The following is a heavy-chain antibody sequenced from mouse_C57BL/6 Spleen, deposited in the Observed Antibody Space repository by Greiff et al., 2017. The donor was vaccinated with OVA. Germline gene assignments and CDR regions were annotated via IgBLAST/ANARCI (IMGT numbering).Heavy chain of an antibody. V-gene: IGHV1-80*01. Sequence: VKLVESGAELVKPGASVKISCKASGYAFSSYWMNWVKQRPGKGLEWIGQIYPGDGDTNYNGKFKGKATLTADKSSSTAYMQLSSLTSEDSAVYFCARSFITTVVADYWGQGTTLTVSS. J-gene: IGHJ2*01. CDR1: GYAFSSYW. D-gene: IGHD1-1*01. CDR3: ARSFITTVVADY. CDR2: IYPGDGDT.